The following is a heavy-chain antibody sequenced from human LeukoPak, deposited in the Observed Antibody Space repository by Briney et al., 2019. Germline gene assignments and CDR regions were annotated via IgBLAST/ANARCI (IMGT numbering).Heavy chain of an antibody. D-gene: IGHD5-18*01. CDR2: IDPSDSEA. J-gene: IGHJ4*02. V-gene: IGHV5-51*01. CDR1: GYSFTSYW. CDR3: ARQTAMGRSGDY. Sequence: GESLKISCKASGYSFTSYWIGWVRQVPGKGLEWMGIIDPSDSEARYTPSFQGQVTISVDKSLTTAYLQWNSLKASDTAMYYCARQTAMGRSGDYWGQGTLVTVSS.